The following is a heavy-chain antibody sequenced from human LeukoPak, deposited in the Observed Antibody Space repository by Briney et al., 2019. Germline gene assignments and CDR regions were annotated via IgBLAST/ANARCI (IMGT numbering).Heavy chain of an antibody. D-gene: IGHD3-22*01. Sequence: GGSLRLSCAASGFTFSNYWMSWVRQAPGKGLEWVANIKHDVSEKYYVDSVKGRFTISRDNAKNSLYLQMNSLRAEDTAVYYCARAAYYYDSSGYYSYDYWGQGTLVTVSS. V-gene: IGHV3-7*01. CDR1: GFTFSNYW. CDR3: ARAAYYYDSSGYYSYDY. J-gene: IGHJ4*02. CDR2: IKHDVSEK.